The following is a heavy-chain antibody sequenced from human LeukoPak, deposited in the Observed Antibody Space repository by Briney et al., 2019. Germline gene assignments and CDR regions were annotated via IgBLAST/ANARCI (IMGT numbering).Heavy chain of an antibody. CDR1: GFIVSSNY. D-gene: IGHD3-22*01. CDR3: ARGVRYDSSTDAFDI. CDR2: IYSGGST. J-gene: IGHJ3*02. Sequence: GGSLRLSCAASGFIVSSNYMTWVRQAPGKGLEWVSTIYSGGSTYYVDSVKGRFTISRDNSKNTLYLQMNSLRAEDTAVYYCARGVRYDSSTDAFDIWGQGTMVTVSS. V-gene: IGHV3-53*01.